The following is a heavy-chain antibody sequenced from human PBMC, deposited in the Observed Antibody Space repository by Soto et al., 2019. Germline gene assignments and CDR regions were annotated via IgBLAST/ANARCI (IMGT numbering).Heavy chain of an antibody. D-gene: IGHD3-3*01. Sequence: QVQLVESGGGVVQPGGSLRLSCAASGFTFSTFVMHWVRQAPGKGLEWVAVIWFDGVKTYYADSVKGRFTISRDNSKNTVYLQMDDLRDKDTAVYYCARGMEWLPVNYCGQGTLVTVSS. V-gene: IGHV3-33*03. CDR1: GFTFSTFV. CDR2: IWFDGVKT. CDR3: ARGMEWLPVNY. J-gene: IGHJ4*02.